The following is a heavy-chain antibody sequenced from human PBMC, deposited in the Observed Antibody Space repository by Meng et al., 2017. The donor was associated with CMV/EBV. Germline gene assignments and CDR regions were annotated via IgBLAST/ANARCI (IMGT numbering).Heavy chain of an antibody. V-gene: IGHV4-61*01. CDR1: GGSVSSGSYY. CDR2: IYYSGST. CDR3: ARGSGSGNWFDP. J-gene: IGHJ5*02. D-gene: IGHD1-26*01. Sequence: CTVSGGSVSSGSYYWGWIRQPPGKGLEWIGYIYYSGSTNYNPSLKSRVTISVDTSKNQFSLKLSSVTAADTAVYYCARGSGSGNWFDPWGQRTLVTVSS.